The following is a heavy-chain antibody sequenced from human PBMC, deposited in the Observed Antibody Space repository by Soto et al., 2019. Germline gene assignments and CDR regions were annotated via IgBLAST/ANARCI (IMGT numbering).Heavy chain of an antibody. CDR3: ARSSGGSSWYPPDY. Sequence: QVQLVESGGGVVPPGRSLRLSCAASGFTFSSYGMQWVRQSPGEGPEWVAIVANDGSNQYYAESVKGRFTISRDNSKTTVFLEMDSLRPEDTAVYYCARSSGGSSWYPPDYWGQGTLVTVSS. D-gene: IGHD6-13*01. CDR2: VANDGSNQ. CDR1: GFTFSSYG. V-gene: IGHV3-30*03. J-gene: IGHJ4*02.